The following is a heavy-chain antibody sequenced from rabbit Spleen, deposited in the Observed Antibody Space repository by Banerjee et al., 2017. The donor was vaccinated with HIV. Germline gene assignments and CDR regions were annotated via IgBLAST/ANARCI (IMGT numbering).Heavy chain of an antibody. CDR3: ARASSAGGAGYFNL. D-gene: IGHD7-1*01. V-gene: IGHV1S40*01. CDR2: IYAGSSAST. J-gene: IGHJ4*01. Sequence: QSLEESGGDLVKPGASLTLTCIASGVSFSSSYWMCWVRQASGKGLEWIACIYAGSSASTYYANWAKGRFTSSKTSSTTVTLQLKRLTAADTATYFCARASSAGGAGYFNLWGQGTLVTVS. CDR1: GVSFSSSYW.